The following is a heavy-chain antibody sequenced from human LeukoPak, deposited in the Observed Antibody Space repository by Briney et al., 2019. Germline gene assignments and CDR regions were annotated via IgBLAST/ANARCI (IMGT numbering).Heavy chain of an antibody. D-gene: IGHD3-22*01. Sequence: PVKVSCKASGGTFSSYAISWVRQAPGQGLEWMGGIIPIFGTANYAQKFQGRVTITTDESTSTAYMELSSLRSEDTAVYYCASYPVVEGSYYDSSDHVIVYFQHWGQGTLVTVSS. J-gene: IGHJ1*01. V-gene: IGHV1-69*05. CDR3: ASYPVVEGSYYDSSDHVIVYFQH. CDR1: GGTFSSYA. CDR2: IIPIFGTA.